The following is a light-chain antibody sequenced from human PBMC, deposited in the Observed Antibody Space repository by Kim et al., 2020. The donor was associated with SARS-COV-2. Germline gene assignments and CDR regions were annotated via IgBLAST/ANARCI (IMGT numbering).Light chain of an antibody. CDR2: QDS. V-gene: IGLV3-1*01. CDR3: QAWNSSTAV. J-gene: IGLJ3*02. CDR1: KLGDKY. Sequence: VSPGKTASITCCGDKLGDKYACWYQQKPGQSPVLVIYQDSKRPSGIPERFSGPNSGNTATLTISGTQAMDEADYYCQAWNSSTAVFGGGTQLTVL.